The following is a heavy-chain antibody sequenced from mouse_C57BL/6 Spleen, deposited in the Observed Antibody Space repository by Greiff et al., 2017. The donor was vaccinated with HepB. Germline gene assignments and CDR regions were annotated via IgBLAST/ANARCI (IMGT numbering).Heavy chain of an antibody. J-gene: IGHJ2*01. D-gene: IGHD3-2*02. V-gene: IGHV1-69*01. Sequence: QVQLQQPGAELVMPGASVKLSCKASGYTFTSYWMHWVKQRPGQGLEWIGEIDPSDSYTNYNQKFKGKSTLTVDKSSSTAYMQLSSLTSEDSAVYYCAIGSSGWDYWGQGTTLTVSS. CDR3: AIGSSGWDY. CDR2: IDPSDSYT. CDR1: GYTFTSYW.